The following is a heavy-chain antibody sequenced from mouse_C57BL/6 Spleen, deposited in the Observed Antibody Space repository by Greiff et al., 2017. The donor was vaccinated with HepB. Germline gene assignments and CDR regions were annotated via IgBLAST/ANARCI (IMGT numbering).Heavy chain of an antibody. Sequence: QVQLQQSGPELVKPGASVKISCKASGYAFSSFWMNWVKQRPGKGLEWIGRIYPGDGDTNYNGKFKGKATLTADKSSSTAYMQLSSLTSEDSAVYFCAREETVVATKGYYYAMDYWGQGTSVTVSS. CDR3: AREETVVATKGYYYAMDY. D-gene: IGHD1-1*01. J-gene: IGHJ4*01. CDR1: GYAFSSFW. CDR2: IYPGDGDT. V-gene: IGHV1-82*01.